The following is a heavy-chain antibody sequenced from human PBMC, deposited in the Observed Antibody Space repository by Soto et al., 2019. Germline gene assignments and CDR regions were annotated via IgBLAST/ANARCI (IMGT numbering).Heavy chain of an antibody. V-gene: IGHV1-46*01. J-gene: IGHJ6*02. Sequence: EASVKVSCKASGYTFTSYYMHWVRQAPGQGLEWMGIINPSGGSTSYAQKFQGRVTMTRDTSTSTVYMELSSLRSEDTAVYYCAVRGYSYGLRLYYYGMDVWGQGTTVTVSS. CDR2: INPSGGST. CDR3: AVRGYSYGLRLYYYGMDV. CDR1: GYTFTSYY. D-gene: IGHD5-18*01.